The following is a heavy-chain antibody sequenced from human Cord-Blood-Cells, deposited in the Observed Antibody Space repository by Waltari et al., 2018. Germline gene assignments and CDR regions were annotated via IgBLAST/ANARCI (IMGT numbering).Heavy chain of an antibody. CDR1: GFTFSSYA. J-gene: IGHJ3*02. Sequence: EVQLLESGGGLVQPGGSLRLSCAASGFTFSSYAMSWVRQAPGEGLEWVSAIRGRSGSTYYADSVKGRFTISRDNSKNTLYLQMNSLRAEDTAVYYCAKRSTGYSSSWYAFDICGQGTMVTVSS. CDR3: AKRSTGYSSSWYAFDI. D-gene: IGHD6-13*01. V-gene: IGHV3-23*01. CDR2: IRGRSGST.